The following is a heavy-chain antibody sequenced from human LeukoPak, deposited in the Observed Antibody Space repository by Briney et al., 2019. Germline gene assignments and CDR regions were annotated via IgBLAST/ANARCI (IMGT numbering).Heavy chain of an antibody. V-gene: IGHV3-23*01. Sequence: KTGGSLRLSCAASGFTFSSHSMAWVRQAPGKGLEWVSAIRGSGDTALYADSVKGRFTISRDNFKNIVYLEMNSLRAKDTATYYCAKVTWESRPPDCNSWGPGTLVTVSS. CDR1: GFTFSSHS. CDR2: IRGSGDTA. CDR3: AKVTWESRPPDCNS. J-gene: IGHJ4*02. D-gene: IGHD6-6*01.